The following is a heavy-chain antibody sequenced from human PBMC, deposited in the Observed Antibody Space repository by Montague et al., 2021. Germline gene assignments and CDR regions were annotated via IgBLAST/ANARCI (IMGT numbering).Heavy chain of an antibody. CDR2: IKQDGSEK. Sequence: SLRLSCAASGFTFSNYWMSWDRQAPGKGLEWVANIKQDGSEKHYVDSVKGRFTISRDNAKNSLYLQMNSLRAEDTAVYFCARDQGQGYCGGDCYVGLDYWGQGTLVTVSS. CDR3: ARDQGQGYCGGDCYVGLDY. CDR1: GFTFSNYW. V-gene: IGHV3-7*01. J-gene: IGHJ4*02. D-gene: IGHD2-21*01.